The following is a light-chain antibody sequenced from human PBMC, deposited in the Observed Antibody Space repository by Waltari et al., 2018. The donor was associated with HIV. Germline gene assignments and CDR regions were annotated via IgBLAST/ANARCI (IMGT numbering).Light chain of an antibody. CDR1: SSNLGRTA. CDR3: AAWDDSLNGYV. CDR2: YDD. Sequence: QSVLTQPPSVSEAPRQRVTISCSGSSSNLGRTALNWYQQVPGKAPKLLIYYDDLLSSGVSDRFSGSKSGTSASLAIRGLQSEDEADYYCAAWDDSLNGYVFGSGTKVTVL. J-gene: IGLJ1*01. V-gene: IGLV1-36*01.